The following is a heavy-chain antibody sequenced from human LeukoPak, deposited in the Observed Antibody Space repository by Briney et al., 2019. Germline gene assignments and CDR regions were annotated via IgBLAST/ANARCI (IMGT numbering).Heavy chain of an antibody. V-gene: IGHV3-7*05. CDR3: ARTWRLGTPRAFDI. CDR2: IHEDGSDT. Sequence: PGGSLRLSCVVSGFTFSSYWMNWVRQAPGKGLEWVANIHEDGSDTYYVDSVKGRFTISRDNAKNSLYLQMNSLRAEDTALYYCARTWRLGTPRAFDIWGRGTMVTVSS. J-gene: IGHJ3*02. CDR1: GFTFSSYW. D-gene: IGHD6-25*01.